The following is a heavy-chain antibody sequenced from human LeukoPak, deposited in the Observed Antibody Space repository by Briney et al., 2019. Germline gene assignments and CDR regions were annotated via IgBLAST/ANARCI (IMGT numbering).Heavy chain of an antibody. Sequence: GESLKISCKGSGYIFTSYWIGWVRQMPGKGLDWMGIIYPGDSDTRYSPSFQAQVTISAHKSISTPYLPWLSLHPSDTALYYCARLHYCMSTSFYGLSNWFDPWGQRTLVTVSS. V-gene: IGHV5-51*01. D-gene: IGHD2-2*01. J-gene: IGHJ5*02. CDR1: GYIFTSYW. CDR3: ARLHYCMSTSFYGLSNWFDP. CDR2: IYPGDSDT.